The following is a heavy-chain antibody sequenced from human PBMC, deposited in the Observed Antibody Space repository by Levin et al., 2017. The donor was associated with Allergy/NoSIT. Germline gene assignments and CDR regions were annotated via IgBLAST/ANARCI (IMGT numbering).Heavy chain of an antibody. CDR2: IGSSSSYL. CDR1: GFTFSTHS. V-gene: IGHV3-21*01. D-gene: IGHD2-2*01. J-gene: IGHJ3*02. CDR3: ARSPSDVPAAGDVFDI. Sequence: PAASVKVSCAASGFTFSTHSMNWVRQAPGKGLEWVSSIGSSSSYLYYADSLRGRFTISRDNAKNSLYLQMNSLRTEDTAVYYCARSPSDVPAAGDVFDIWGQGTVVTVSS.